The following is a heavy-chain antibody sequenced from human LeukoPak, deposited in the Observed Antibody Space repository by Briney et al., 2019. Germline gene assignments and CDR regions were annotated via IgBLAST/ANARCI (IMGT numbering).Heavy chain of an antibody. V-gene: IGHV6-1*01. Sequence: SQTLSLTCAISGDSVSSNSAAWNWIRQSPSRGLEWLGRTYYRSKWYNDYAVSAKSRITINPDTSKNQFSLQLNSVTPEDTAVYYCARGLVCSGGSCYPIYGMDVWGQGTTVTVSS. D-gene: IGHD2-15*01. CDR3: ARGLVCSGGSCYPIYGMDV. CDR1: GDSVSSNSAA. CDR2: TYYRSKWYN. J-gene: IGHJ6*02.